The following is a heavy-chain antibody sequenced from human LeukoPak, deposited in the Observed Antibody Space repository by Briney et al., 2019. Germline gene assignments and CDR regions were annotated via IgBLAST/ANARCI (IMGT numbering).Heavy chain of an antibody. D-gene: IGHD3-22*01. CDR2: IYYSGST. CDR3: ARSYYYDYRQIDY. V-gene: IGHV4-39*01. J-gene: IGHJ4*02. Sequence: SETLSLTCTVSGDSISASSYYWGWIRQPPGKGLEWLESIYYSGSTYYNPSLKSRVTISVDTSKNQFSLSLYSVTAADTAVFYCARSYYYDYRQIDYWGQRTLVTVSS. CDR1: GDSISASSYY.